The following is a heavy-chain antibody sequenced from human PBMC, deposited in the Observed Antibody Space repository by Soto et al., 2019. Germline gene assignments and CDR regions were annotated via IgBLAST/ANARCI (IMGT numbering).Heavy chain of an antibody. CDR2: IYYSGST. CDR3: ARGLQLWPFDY. CDR1: GGSINNFY. Sequence: PSETLSLTCTVSGGSINNFYWSWIRQPPGKGLEWIGYIYYSGSTNYNPSLKSRVTISVDTSKNQFSLKLSSVTAADTAVYYCARGLQLWPFDYWGQGTLVTVSS. D-gene: IGHD5-18*01. J-gene: IGHJ4*02. V-gene: IGHV4-59*01.